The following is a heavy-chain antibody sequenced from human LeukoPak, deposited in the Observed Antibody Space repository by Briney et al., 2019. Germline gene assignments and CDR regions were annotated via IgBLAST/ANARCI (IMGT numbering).Heavy chain of an antibody. CDR2: IYYSGST. V-gene: IGHV4-31*03. J-gene: IGHJ3*02. D-gene: IGHD3-22*01. CDR1: GGYISSGGYY. Sequence: SQTLSLTCTVSGGYISSGGYYWSWIRQHPGKGLEWIGYIYYSGSTYYNPSLKSRVTISVDTSKNQFSLKLSSVTAADTAVYYCARDGYYDSSGHYNHDAFDIWGQGTMVTVSS. CDR3: ARDGYYDSSGHYNHDAFDI.